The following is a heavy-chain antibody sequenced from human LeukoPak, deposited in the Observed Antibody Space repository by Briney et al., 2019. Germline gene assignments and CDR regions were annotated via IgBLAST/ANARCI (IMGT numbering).Heavy chain of an antibody. CDR3: ARDPLRQGWTLRH. CDR1: GYTFTGYY. Sequence: AASVKVSCKASGYTFTGYYMHWVRQAPGQGLEWMGWINPNSGGTNYAQKFQGRVTMTRDTSISTAYMELSRLRSDDTAVYYCARDPLRQGWTLRHWGQGTLVTVSS. V-gene: IGHV1-2*02. CDR2: INPNSGGT. J-gene: IGHJ4*02. D-gene: IGHD3-16*01.